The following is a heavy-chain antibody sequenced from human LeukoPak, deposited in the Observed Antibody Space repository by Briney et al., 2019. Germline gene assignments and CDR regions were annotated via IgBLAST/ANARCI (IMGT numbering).Heavy chain of an antibody. D-gene: IGHD4-17*01. Sequence: SETLSLTCAVSGGSISSSNWWSWVRQPSGKGLEWIGEIWHSGTTNYNPSLKSRVTISVDNSKNQFSLKLNSVTAADTAVYYCMGADYGGHWGQGTLVTVSS. CDR2: IWHSGTT. CDR1: GGSISSSNW. J-gene: IGHJ4*02. V-gene: IGHV4-4*02. CDR3: MGADYGGH.